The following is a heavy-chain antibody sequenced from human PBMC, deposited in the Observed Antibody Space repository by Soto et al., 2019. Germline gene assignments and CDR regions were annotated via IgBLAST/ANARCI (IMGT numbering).Heavy chain of an antibody. CDR1: GFSLTNNGAA. D-gene: IGHD3-10*02. CDR2: IYWDNHN. J-gene: IGHJ5*02. CDR3: ARYVATSPAGWFEP. Sequence: QITLKEAGPTLVKPTQTLTLTCTFSGFSLTNNGAAVGWIRQSPGKTLEWLVLIYWDNHNRYNPTVRTRLSTTKDTSKNQVVLTLTNMDPVDTATYYCARYVATSPAGWFEPWGQGIPVTVSS. V-gene: IGHV2-5*02.